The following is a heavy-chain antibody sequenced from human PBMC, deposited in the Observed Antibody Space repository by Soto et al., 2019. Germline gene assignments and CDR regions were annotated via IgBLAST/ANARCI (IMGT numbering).Heavy chain of an antibody. CDR3: ALHCTGGTCFGY. Sequence: EVQVVESGGGLAQPGGSLRLSCAASGFTVSSSYMSWVRQAPGKRLEWVSVIYAGGDTFYADSVKGRFTISRDNSENTLYLQMMSLRVEDTAVYYCALHCTGGTCFGYWGQGTLVTVSS. D-gene: IGHD2-15*01. CDR2: IYAGGDT. V-gene: IGHV3-66*01. J-gene: IGHJ4*02. CDR1: GFTVSSSY.